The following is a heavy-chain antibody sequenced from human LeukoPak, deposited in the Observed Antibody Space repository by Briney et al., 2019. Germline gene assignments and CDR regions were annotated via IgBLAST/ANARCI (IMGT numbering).Heavy chain of an antibody. CDR3: ARVYCGGDCYSPSAFDP. CDR1: GFTFSSYG. D-gene: IGHD2-21*02. V-gene: IGHV3-48*04. CDR2: ISSSGSTI. J-gene: IGHJ5*02. Sequence: GGTLRLSCAASGFTFSSYGMSWVRQAPGKGLEWVSYISSSGSTIYYADSVKGRFTISRDNAKNSLYLQMNSLRAEDMAVYYCARVYCGGDCYSPSAFDPWGQGTLVTVSS.